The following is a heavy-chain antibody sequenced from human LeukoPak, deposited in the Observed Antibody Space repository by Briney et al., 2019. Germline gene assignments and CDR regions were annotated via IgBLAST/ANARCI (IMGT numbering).Heavy chain of an antibody. CDR2: ISGSGGST. Sequence: GGSLRLSCAASGFTFNTYGMSWVRQAPGKGLEWVSGISGSGGSTYYADSVKGRFTISRDNSKNTLYLQMNSLRAEDTAVYYCAKNIAVATIDYWGQGTLVTVSS. CDR3: AKNIAVATIDY. V-gene: IGHV3-23*01. CDR1: GFTFNTYG. D-gene: IGHD6-19*01. J-gene: IGHJ4*02.